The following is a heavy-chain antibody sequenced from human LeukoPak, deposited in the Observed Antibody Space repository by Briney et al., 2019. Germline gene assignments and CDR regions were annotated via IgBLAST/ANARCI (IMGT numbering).Heavy chain of an antibody. Sequence: PGGSLRLSCAASGFTFSSYGMHWVRQAPGKGLEWVANTKPDGSAEYYADSVRGRFSTSRDNANNLLYLQMNSLRAEDTAVYYCARDGGLHTNFDYWGQGTLVTVSS. D-gene: IGHD2-15*01. J-gene: IGHJ4*02. CDR1: GFTFSSYG. CDR2: TKPDGSAE. CDR3: ARDGGLHTNFDY. V-gene: IGHV3-7*01.